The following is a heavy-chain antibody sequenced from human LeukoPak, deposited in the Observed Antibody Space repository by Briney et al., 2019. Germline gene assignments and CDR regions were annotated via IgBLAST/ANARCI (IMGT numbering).Heavy chain of an antibody. J-gene: IGHJ5*02. Sequence: ASVKVSCKASGYTFTGYYMHWVRQAPGQGLEWMGWVNPNSGGTNYAQKFQGRVTMTRDTSISTAYMELSRLRSDDTAVYYCERDLVEAAAKDHWFDPWGQGTLVTVSS. V-gene: IGHV1-2*02. D-gene: IGHD6-13*01. CDR1: GYTFTGYY. CDR3: ERDLVEAAAKDHWFDP. CDR2: VNPNSGGT.